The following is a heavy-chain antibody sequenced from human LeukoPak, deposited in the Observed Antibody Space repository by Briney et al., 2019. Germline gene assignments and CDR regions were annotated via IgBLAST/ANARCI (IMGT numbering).Heavy chain of an antibody. J-gene: IGHJ3*02. CDR2: INHSGST. Sequence: SETLSLTCAVYGGSFSGYYWSWIRQPTGKGLEWIGEINHSGSTNYNPSLKSRVTISVDTSKNQFSLKLSSVTAADTAVYYCARGRVYGASSYAFDIWGQGTMATVSS. D-gene: IGHD6-6*01. V-gene: IGHV4-34*01. CDR3: ARGRVYGASSYAFDI. CDR1: GGSFSGYY.